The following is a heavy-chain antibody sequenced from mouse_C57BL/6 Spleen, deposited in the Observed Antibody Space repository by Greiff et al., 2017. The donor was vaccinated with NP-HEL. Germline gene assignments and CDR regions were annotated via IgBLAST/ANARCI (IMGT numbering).Heavy chain of an antibody. Sequence: VQLQQSGAELVRPGASVKLSCTASGFNIKDDYMHWVKQRPEQGLEWIGWIDPENGDTEYASKFQGKATITADTSSNTAYLQLSSLTSEDTAVYYCTTRITTVVATRYFDYWGQGTTLTVSS. J-gene: IGHJ2*01. CDR3: TTRITTVVATRYFDY. CDR2: IDPENGDT. CDR1: GFNIKDDY. D-gene: IGHD1-1*01. V-gene: IGHV14-4*01.